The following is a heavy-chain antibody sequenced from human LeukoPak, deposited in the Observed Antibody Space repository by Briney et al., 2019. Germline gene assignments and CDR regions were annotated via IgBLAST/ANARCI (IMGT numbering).Heavy chain of an antibody. CDR2: MNPNSGHT. CDR1: GYTFTSYD. J-gene: IGHJ6*03. V-gene: IGHV1-8*01. CDR3: ARGSRSSVTIFGVVTGLYYYYMDV. D-gene: IGHD3-3*01. Sequence: ASVKVSCKASGYTFTSYDINWVRQATGQGLEWMGWMNPNSGHTGYAQKFQGRVTMTRNTSISTAYMELSSLRSEDTAVYYCARGSRSSVTIFGVVTGLYYYYMDVWGKGTTVTVSS.